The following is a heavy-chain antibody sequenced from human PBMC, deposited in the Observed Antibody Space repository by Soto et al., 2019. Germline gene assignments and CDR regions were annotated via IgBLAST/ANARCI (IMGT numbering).Heavy chain of an antibody. CDR2: IIPIFGTA. CDR3: ARFPSIYDSSGS. J-gene: IGHJ5*02. V-gene: IGHV1-69*01. D-gene: IGHD3-22*01. CDR1: GGTFSSYA. Sequence: VKVSCKASGGTFSSYAVSWVRQAPGQGLEWMGGIIPIFGTANYAQKFQGRVTITADESTSTAYMELSSLRSEDTAVYYCARFPSIYDSSGSWGQGTLVTVSS.